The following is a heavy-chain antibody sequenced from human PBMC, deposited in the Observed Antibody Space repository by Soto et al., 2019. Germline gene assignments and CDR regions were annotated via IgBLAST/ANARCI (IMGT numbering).Heavy chain of an antibody. V-gene: IGHV3-30*03. J-gene: IGHJ4*02. CDR3: TGTPSFDY. D-gene: IGHD1-1*01. Sequence: PGGSLRLSCAASGFTFSSYGMHWVRQAPGKGLEWVAVISYDGSNKYYADSVKGRFTISRDNSKNTLYLQMNSLRAEDTAVYYCTGTPSFDYWGQGTLVTVSS. CDR2: ISYDGSNK. CDR1: GFTFSSYG.